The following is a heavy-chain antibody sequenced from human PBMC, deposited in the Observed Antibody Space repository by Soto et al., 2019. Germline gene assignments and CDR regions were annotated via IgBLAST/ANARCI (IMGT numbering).Heavy chain of an antibody. Sequence: EVQLVESGGGLVQPGGSLRLSCAASGFTFSIYAMHWVRQAPGKELEYVSAISSNGGSTYYANSVKGRFTISRDNSKHTLYLQMGSLRAEDMAVYYCAREGYCSSTSCYSFDYWGQGTLVTVSS. CDR1: GFTFSIYA. V-gene: IGHV3-64*01. CDR3: AREGYCSSTSCYSFDY. J-gene: IGHJ4*02. D-gene: IGHD2-2*01. CDR2: ISSNGGST.